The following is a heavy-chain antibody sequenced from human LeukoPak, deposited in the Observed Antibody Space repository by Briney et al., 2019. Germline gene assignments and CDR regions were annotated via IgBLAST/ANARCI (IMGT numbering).Heavy chain of an antibody. J-gene: IGHJ4*02. CDR3: ARWTDCGGDCHILEY. Sequence: PSETLSLTCSVSGSPIGGYYWSWSRQAPGKGVEWIGNFFYKRGAWYKSSLKSRVTTSIDTSKKELSLTLTSVTAADTAEYYCARWTDCGGDCHILEYWGQGLLVTVSS. V-gene: IGHV4-59*01. D-gene: IGHD2-21*02. CDR2: FFYKRGA. CDR1: GSPIGGYY.